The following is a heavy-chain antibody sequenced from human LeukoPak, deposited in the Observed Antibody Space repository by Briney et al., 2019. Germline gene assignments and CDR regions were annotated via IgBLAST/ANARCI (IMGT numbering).Heavy chain of an antibody. J-gene: IGHJ3*02. CDR1: GFTFSSYG. CDR2: IWYDGSNK. D-gene: IGHD4-23*01. CDR3: AKDNRRDYGGNSKDAFDI. V-gene: IGHV3-30*02. Sequence: PGGSLRLSCAASGFTFSSYGMHWVRQAPGKGLEWVAVIWYDGSNKYYADSVKGRFTISRDNSKNTLYLQMNSLRAEDTALYYCAKDNRRDYGGNSKDAFDIWGQGTMVTVSS.